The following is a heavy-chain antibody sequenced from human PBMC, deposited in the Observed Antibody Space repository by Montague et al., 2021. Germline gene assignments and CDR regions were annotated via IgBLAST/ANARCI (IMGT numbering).Heavy chain of an antibody. CDR3: ARAEDYYGSGSYLGFDY. CDR1: GGSISSGGYY. J-gene: IGHJ4*02. Sequence: TLPLTCTVYGGSISSGGYYWSWIRQLPGKGLEWIGYIFYSGNTYYNPSLKSRVTISVDTSKNQFSLKLSSVTAADTAVYYCARAEDYYGSGSYLGFDYWGQGTLVTVSS. D-gene: IGHD3-10*01. CDR2: IFYSGNT. V-gene: IGHV4-31*03.